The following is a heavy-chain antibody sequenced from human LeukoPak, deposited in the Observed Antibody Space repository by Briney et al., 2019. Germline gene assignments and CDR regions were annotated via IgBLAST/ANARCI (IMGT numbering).Heavy chain of an antibody. D-gene: IGHD1-26*01. CDR1: GFTFSSYN. J-gene: IGHJ4*02. CDR2: ISGSSSYI. CDR3: AKGELHFNTCSFDY. V-gene: IGHV3-21*01. Sequence: GGSLRLSCAASGFTFSSYNMNWVRQAPGKGLEWVSSISGSSSYIYYADSVKGRFTISRDNAKNSLYLQMNSLRAEDTAVYYCAKGELHFNTCSFDYWGQGTLVTVSS.